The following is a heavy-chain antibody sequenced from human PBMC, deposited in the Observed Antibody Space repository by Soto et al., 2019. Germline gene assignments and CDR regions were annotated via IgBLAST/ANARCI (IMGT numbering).Heavy chain of an antibody. CDR2: ISWNRGTI. V-gene: IGHV3-9*01. D-gene: IGHD3-10*01. J-gene: IGHJ6*03. CDR1: GFIFNDYA. CDR3: AKDYGSGITSGYMGV. Sequence: EVMLVESGGGLVQPGRSLRLSCAASGFIFNDYAMHWVRQVPGKGLEWASGISWNRGTIGYVGCVKGRFTISRDNAKNSLSLQINSLRLADTALYYCAKDYGSGITSGYMGVWGKGTTVTVSS.